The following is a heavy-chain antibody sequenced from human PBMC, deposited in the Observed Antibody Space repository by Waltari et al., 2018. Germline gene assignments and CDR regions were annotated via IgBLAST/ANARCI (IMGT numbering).Heavy chain of an antibody. CDR3: ARLMRYYYYGMDV. Sequence: QVQLQQWGAGLLKPSETLSLTCAVYGGSFSGYYWSWIRQPPGKGLEWIGEINHSGSTNYNPSLKSRVTISVDTSKNQCSLKLSSVTAADTAVYYCARLMRYYYYGMDVWGQGTTVTVSS. D-gene: IGHD3-16*01. V-gene: IGHV4-34*01. J-gene: IGHJ6*02. CDR2: INHSGST. CDR1: GGSFSGYY.